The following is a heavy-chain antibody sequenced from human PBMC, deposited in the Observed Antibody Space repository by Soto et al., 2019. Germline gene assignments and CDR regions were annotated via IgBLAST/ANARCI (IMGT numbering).Heavy chain of an antibody. CDR2: IYYSGST. CDR3: ARAPVWVATSMIFDY. Sequence: SETLSLTCTVSGGSISSGDYYWSWIRQPPGKGLEWIGYIYYSGSTYYNPSLKSRVTISVDTSKNQFSLKLSSVTAADTAVYYCARAPVWVATSMIFDYWGQGTLVTV. D-gene: IGHD5-12*01. CDR1: GGSISSGDYY. J-gene: IGHJ4*02. V-gene: IGHV4-30-4*01.